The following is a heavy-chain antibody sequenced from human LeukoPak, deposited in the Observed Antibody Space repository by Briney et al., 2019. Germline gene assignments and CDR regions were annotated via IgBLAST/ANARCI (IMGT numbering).Heavy chain of an antibody. CDR3: ASPSIVGATRDAFDI. CDR1: GGSISTYY. J-gene: IGHJ3*02. CDR2: IYASGST. Sequence: TSETLSLTCTVSGGSISTYYWSLIRQPAGKGLEWIGRIYASGSTNYNPSLKSRVTISVDTSKNQFSLKLSSVTAADTAVYYCASPSIVGATRDAFDIWGQGTMVTVSS. V-gene: IGHV4-4*07. D-gene: IGHD1-26*01.